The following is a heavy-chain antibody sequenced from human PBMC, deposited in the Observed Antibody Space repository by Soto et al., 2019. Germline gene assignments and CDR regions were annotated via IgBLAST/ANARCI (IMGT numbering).Heavy chain of an antibody. V-gene: IGHV1-18*04. J-gene: IGHJ4*02. CDR2: ISAYNGNT. CDR1: GYTFSSYG. Sequence: QVPLVQSGAEVKKPGASVKVSCKASGYTFSSYGVSWVRQAPGQGLEWMGWISAYNGNTNYAQKAQGRVTMTTDTTTSTAYMELRSLRSDDTAVYFCARAGPVHYYESSGYDYWGQGTLVTVSS. D-gene: IGHD3-22*01. CDR3: ARAGPVHYYESSGYDY.